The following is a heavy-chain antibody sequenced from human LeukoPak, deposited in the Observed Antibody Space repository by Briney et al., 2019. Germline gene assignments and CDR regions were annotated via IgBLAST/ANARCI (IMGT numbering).Heavy chain of an antibody. D-gene: IGHD5-12*01. CDR3: AKDGAWLRFDD. CDR1: GFTFSSYK. J-gene: IGHJ4*02. Sequence: PGGSLRLSFAASGFTFSSYKMNWVRPAPGKGLEWVSSISFSGTYIYYADSLKGRITISRDNSKNTLYLQMNSLRAEDTAVYYCAKDGAWLRFDDWGQGILVTVSS. CDR2: ISFSGTYI. V-gene: IGHV3-21*04.